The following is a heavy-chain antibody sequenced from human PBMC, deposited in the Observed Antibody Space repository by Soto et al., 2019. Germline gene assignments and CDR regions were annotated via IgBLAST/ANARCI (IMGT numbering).Heavy chain of an antibody. CDR3: AHSWYCSGGSCYYTYYFDY. CDR2: IYWDDDK. D-gene: IGHD2-15*01. CDR1: GFSLSTSGVG. J-gene: IGHJ4*02. Sequence: QITLKESGPTLVKPTQTLTLTCTFSGFSLSTSGVGVGWIRQPPGKALEWLALIYWDDDKRYSPSLKSRLTITNDTSKNQVVLTMTNMDPVDTATHYCAHSWYCSGGSCYYTYYFDYWGQGTLVTVSS. V-gene: IGHV2-5*02.